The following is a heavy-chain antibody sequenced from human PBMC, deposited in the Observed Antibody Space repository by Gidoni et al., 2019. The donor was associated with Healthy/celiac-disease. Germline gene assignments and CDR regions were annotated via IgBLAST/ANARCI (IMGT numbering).Heavy chain of an antibody. J-gene: IGHJ3*02. D-gene: IGHD3-10*01. CDR2: IYYSGST. Sequence: QVQLQESGPGLVKPSQTLSLTCTVSGGSISSGDYYWSWIRQPPGKGLEWIGYIYYSGSTYYNPSLKSQVTISVDTSKNQFSLKLSSVTAADTAVYYCARVHPSVVQGKAGAFDIWGQGTMVTVSS. CDR1: GGSISSGDYY. CDR3: ARVHPSVVQGKAGAFDI. V-gene: IGHV4-30-4*01.